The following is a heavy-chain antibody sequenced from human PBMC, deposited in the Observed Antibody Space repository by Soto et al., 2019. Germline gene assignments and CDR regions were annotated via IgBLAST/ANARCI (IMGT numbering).Heavy chain of an antibody. J-gene: IGHJ6*02. Sequence: SETLSLTCTVSGGSISSSSYYWGWIRQPPGKGLEWIGSIYYSGSIQYNPSLQSRVSMSVDTSKNQFSLRLSSVTAADTAVYFCAREDDGGDRDYYGLDVWGQGTTVTVSS. V-gene: IGHV4-39*07. D-gene: IGHD2-21*02. CDR2: IYYSGSI. CDR3: AREDDGGDRDYYGLDV. CDR1: GGSISSSSYY.